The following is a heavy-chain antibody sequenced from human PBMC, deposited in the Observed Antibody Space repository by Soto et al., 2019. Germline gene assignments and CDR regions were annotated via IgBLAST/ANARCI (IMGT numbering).Heavy chain of an antibody. CDR3: ARGYDFWSGYLLY. J-gene: IGHJ4*02. Sequence: QVQLLESGGGVVQPGRSLRLSCAASGFTFSTYGMHWVRQAPGKGLEWVAVIWYDGSNKYYADSVKGRFTISRDNSKNTLYLQMNSLRAEDTAVYYCARGYDFWSGYLLYWGQGTLVTVSS. CDR1: GFTFSTYG. D-gene: IGHD3-3*01. CDR2: IWYDGSNK. V-gene: IGHV3-33*01.